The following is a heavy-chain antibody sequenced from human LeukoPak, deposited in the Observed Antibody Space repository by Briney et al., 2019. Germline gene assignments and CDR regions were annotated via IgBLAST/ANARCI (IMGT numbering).Heavy chain of an antibody. CDR1: GGSISSSSYY. D-gene: IGHD5-18*01. V-gene: IGHV4-61*02. Sequence: SETLSLTCTVSGGSISSSSYYWGWIRQPAGKGLEWIGRIYTSGSTNYNPSLKSRVTISVDTSKNQFSLKLSSVTAADTAVYYCARGGAMVMGFDYWGQGTLVTVSS. CDR3: ARGGAMVMGFDY. CDR2: IYTSGST. J-gene: IGHJ4*02.